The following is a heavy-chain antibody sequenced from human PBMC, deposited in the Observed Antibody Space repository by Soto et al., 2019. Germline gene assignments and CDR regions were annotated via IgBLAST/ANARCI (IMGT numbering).Heavy chain of an antibody. CDR2: IWYDGSNK. Sequence: QVQLVESGGGVVQPGRSLRLSCVASGFTFSTYGMHWVRQAPGKGLEWVAVIWYDGSNKYYADSVKGRFIISRDNSKNTLYLEMNSLRDEDTAVYYCARDHYYGSGSGDYWGQGTLVTVSS. V-gene: IGHV3-33*01. J-gene: IGHJ4*02. CDR1: GFTFSTYG. CDR3: ARDHYYGSGSGDY. D-gene: IGHD3-10*01.